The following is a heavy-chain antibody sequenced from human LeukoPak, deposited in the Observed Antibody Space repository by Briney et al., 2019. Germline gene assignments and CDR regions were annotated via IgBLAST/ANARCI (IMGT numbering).Heavy chain of an antibody. CDR3: ARHKYYYDSSGYYHTEDFQH. CDR2: IYYSGST. D-gene: IGHD3-22*01. J-gene: IGHJ1*01. CDR1: GGSISSRSYY. V-gene: IGHV4-39*01. Sequence: SETLSLTCSVSGGSISSRSYYWGWLRQPPGKGLEWIGSIYYSGSTYYNPSLKSRVTISVDTSKNQFSLKLSSVTAADTAVYYCARHKYYYDSSGYYHTEDFQHWGQGTLVTVSS.